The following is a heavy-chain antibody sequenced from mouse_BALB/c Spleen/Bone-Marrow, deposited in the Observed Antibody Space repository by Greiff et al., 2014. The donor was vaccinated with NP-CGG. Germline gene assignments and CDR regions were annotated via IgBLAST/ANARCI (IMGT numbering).Heavy chain of an antibody. CDR1: GYTFTSYW. J-gene: IGHJ2*01. Sequence: QVQLKESGAELVKPGTSVKMSCKASGYTFTSYWMHWVKQRPGQGLEWIGDIYPGSDNTNYNEKFKSKATLTVDTSSSTAYMQLSSLTSEDSAVYYCARRDDYDDYYFAYWGQGTTLTVSS. CDR3: ARRDDYDDYYFAY. V-gene: IGHV1-55*01. D-gene: IGHD2-4*01. CDR2: IYPGSDNT.